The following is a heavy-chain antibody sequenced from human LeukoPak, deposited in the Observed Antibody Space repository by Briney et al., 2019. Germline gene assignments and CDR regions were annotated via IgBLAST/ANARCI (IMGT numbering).Heavy chain of an antibody. CDR1: GFTFSSYS. J-gene: IGHJ4*02. CDR2: ISSSSSYI. CDR3: ARDRTVDFWSGYYFARSSRAAVDY. D-gene: IGHD3-3*01. Sequence: MTGGSLRLSCAASGFTFSSYSMNWVRQAPGKGLEWVSSISSSSSYIYYADSVKGRFTISRDNAKNSLYLQMNSLRAEDTAVYYCARDRTVDFWSGYYFARSSRAAVDYWGQGTLVTVSS. V-gene: IGHV3-21*01.